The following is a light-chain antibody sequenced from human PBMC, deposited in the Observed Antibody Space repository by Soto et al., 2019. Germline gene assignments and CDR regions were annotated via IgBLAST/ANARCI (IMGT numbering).Light chain of an antibody. Sequence: EIVLTQSPGTLSLSPGERATLSCRASQSLSKNYLAWYQHKPGQAPRLLIHDASNRATGIPDRFSGSGSGTDFTLTISGVEPEDSAVYYCQQCVTAPLTFGPGTKVEV. CDR1: QSLSKNY. CDR3: QQCVTAPLT. J-gene: IGKJ1*01. V-gene: IGKV3-20*01. CDR2: DAS.